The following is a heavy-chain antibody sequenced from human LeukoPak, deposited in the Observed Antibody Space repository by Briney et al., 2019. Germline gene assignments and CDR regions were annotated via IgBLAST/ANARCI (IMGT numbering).Heavy chain of an antibody. CDR2: ISSSSSYI. D-gene: IGHD6-6*01. J-gene: IGHJ4*02. CDR1: GFTFSSYS. CDR3: ARVSTSLSPAEDYSSSSQGVY. Sequence: TGGSLRLSCAASGFTFSSYSMNWVRQAPGKGLEWVSSISSSSSYIYYADSVKGRFTIPRDNAKNSLYLQMNSLRAEDTAVYYCARVSTSLSPAEDYSSSSQGVYWGQGTLVTVSS. V-gene: IGHV3-21*01.